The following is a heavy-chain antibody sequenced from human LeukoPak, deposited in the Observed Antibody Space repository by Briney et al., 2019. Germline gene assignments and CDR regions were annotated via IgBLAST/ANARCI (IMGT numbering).Heavy chain of an antibody. J-gene: IGHJ4*02. V-gene: IGHV5-51*01. CDR2: IYPGDSDT. Sequence: RGESLKISCKGSGYSFTSHWIGWVRHMPGKGLEWMGIIYPGDSDTTYSPSFQGQVTISADKSISTAYLQWSSLKASDTAMYYCARHGSGNYYYYFDYWGQGTLVTVSS. D-gene: IGHD1-26*01. CDR1: GYSFTSHW. CDR3: ARHGSGNYYYYFDY.